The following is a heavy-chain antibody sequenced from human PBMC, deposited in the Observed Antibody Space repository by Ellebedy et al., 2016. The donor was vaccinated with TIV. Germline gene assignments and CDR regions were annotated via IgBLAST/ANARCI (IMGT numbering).Heavy chain of an antibody. CDR1: GYTFTSYG. CDR3: ARSYIAVAGIGDH. J-gene: IGHJ4*02. Sequence: AASVKVSCKTSGYTFTSYGISWVRQAPGQGLEWMGWISANNGDTNYAQKYQGRVTMTSDTSTSTAYMELRSLISDDTAIYYGARSYIAVAGIGDHWGQGTLVTVSS. D-gene: IGHD6-19*01. CDR2: ISANNGDT. V-gene: IGHV1-18*04.